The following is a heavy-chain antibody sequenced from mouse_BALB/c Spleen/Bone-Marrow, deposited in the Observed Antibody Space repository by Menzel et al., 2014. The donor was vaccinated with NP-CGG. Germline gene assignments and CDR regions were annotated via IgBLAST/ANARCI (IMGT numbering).Heavy chain of an antibody. D-gene: IGHD2-2*01. CDR3: ASYVYGYYFDY. CDR1: GFNIKDTY. CDR2: IDPANGNT. V-gene: IGHV14-3*02. Sequence: EVQLQQSGAELVKPGASVKLSCTASGFNIKDTYMHWVKQRPEQGLEWIGRIDPANGNTKYDPKFQGKATITADTSANTAFLQLSSLTSEDTAVYYCASYVYGYYFDYWGEATTRTVSS. J-gene: IGHJ2*01.